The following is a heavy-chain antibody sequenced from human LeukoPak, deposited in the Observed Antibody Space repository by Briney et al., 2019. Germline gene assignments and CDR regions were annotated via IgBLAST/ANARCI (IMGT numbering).Heavy chain of an antibody. J-gene: IGHJ5*02. V-gene: IGHV3-23*01. CDR3: ARDESSSGLWFDP. Sequence: GGSLRLSCAASGFTFSSYGMSWVRQAPGKGLEWVSYVSATGYTTSYADSVKGRFTISRDNAKNSLYLQMNSLRAEDTAVYYCARDESSSGLWFDPWGQGTLVTVSS. CDR1: GFTFSSYG. D-gene: IGHD3-10*01. CDR2: VSATGYTT.